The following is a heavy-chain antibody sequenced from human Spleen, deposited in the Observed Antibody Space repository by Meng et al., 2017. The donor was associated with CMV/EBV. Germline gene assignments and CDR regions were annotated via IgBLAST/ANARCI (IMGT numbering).Heavy chain of an antibody. V-gene: IGHV1-69*05. J-gene: IGHJ4*02. Sequence: CKASGGTFSNSAVSSVRQAPGQGLEWMGGIIPIFGTANYAQKFQGRVTITTDESTSTAYMELSYLRSEDTAFYYCARDTMRSSGSSVYWGQGTLVTVSS. CDR2: IIPIFGTA. CDR1: GGTFSNSA. D-gene: IGHD1-26*01. CDR3: ARDTMRSSGSSVY.